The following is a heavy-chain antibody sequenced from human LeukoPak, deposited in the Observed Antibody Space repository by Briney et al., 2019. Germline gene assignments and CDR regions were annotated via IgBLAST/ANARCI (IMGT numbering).Heavy chain of an antibody. CDR1: GFTVSSNY. CDR2: TSGSGGRT. J-gene: IGHJ5*02. CDR3: AKEHSGSYPDPNRENWFDP. Sequence: HPGGSLRLSCAASGFTVSSNYMSWVRQAPGKGLEWVSGTSGSGGRTFYADSVKGRFTISRDNSKNTLYLQMNSLRAEDTAVYYCAKEHSGSYPDPNRENWFDPWGQGTLVTVSS. D-gene: IGHD3-10*01. V-gene: IGHV3-23*01.